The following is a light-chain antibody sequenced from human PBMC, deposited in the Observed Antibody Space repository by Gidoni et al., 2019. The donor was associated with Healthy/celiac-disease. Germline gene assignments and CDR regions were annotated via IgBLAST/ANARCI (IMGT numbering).Light chain of an antibody. J-gene: IGKJ4*01. V-gene: IGKV2-28*01. CDR3: MQALPPPPT. CDR2: LGS. CDR1: QSLLHSNVYNS. Sequence: ESGMTQAPLSRPVTHGEPAAISCRSSQSLLHSNVYNSLDWYLQKPWQSPQLLFYLGSYRASGVPDIFSGSGSGTDFTLKISRVEAEDVVVYYCMQALPPPPTFXGXTKVEIK.